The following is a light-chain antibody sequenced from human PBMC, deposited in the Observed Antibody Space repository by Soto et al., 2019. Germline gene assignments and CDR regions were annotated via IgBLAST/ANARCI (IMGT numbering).Light chain of an antibody. CDR2: EVT. CDR1: RSDVGGYNY. CDR3: SSFTTTTTLGVA. Sequence: QSALTQPASVSGSPGQSITISCTGTRSDVGGYNYVSWYQQHPGKAPKLIIYEVTNRPSGVSHRFSGSKSVNTASLTISGLQAEDEADYYCSSFTTTTTLGVAFGGGTKVTV. V-gene: IGLV2-14*01. J-gene: IGLJ2*01.